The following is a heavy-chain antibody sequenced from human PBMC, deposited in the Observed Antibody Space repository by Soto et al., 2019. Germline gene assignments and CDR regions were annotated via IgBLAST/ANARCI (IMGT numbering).Heavy chain of an antibody. V-gene: IGHV1-18*01. CDR2: ISAYNGNT. CDR1: GYTFTSYG. CDR3: AREVAGVRKLGAFDI. D-gene: IGHD6-19*01. J-gene: IGHJ3*02. Sequence: GASVKVSCKASGYTFTSYGISWVRQAPGQGLEWMGWISAYNGNTNYAQKLQGRVTMTTDTSTSTAYMELRSLRSDDTAVYYCAREVAGVRKLGAFDIWGQGTMVTVSS.